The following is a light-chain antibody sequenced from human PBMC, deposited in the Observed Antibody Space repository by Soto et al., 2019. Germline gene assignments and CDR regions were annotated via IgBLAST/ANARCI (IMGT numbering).Light chain of an antibody. CDR1: HSLLHITGETF. CDR3: MQSTQLPPT. CDR2: EVS. Sequence: DVVMTQTPLSLSVAPGQPASISCKSSHSLLHITGETFLFWYLQKPGQSPQLLIYEVSTRVSGVPARFSGSESGTDFTLKISRVETEDVGIYYCMQSTQLPPTSGQRTRLGIE. J-gene: IGKJ5*01. V-gene: IGKV2D-29*02.